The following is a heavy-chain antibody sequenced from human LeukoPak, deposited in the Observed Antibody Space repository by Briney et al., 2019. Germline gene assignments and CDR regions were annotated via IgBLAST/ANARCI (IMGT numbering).Heavy chain of an antibody. CDR3: ARGVQGGYAQYYFDY. D-gene: IGHD5-12*01. CDR2: IWYDGSNK. J-gene: IGHJ4*02. CDR1: GFTFSSYG. V-gene: IGHV3-33*01. Sequence: GGSLRLSCAASGFTFSSYGMHWVRQAPDKGLEWVAVIWYDGSNKYYADSVKGRFTISRDNSKNTLYLQMNSLRAEDTAVYYCARGVQGGYAQYYFDYWGQGTLVTVSS.